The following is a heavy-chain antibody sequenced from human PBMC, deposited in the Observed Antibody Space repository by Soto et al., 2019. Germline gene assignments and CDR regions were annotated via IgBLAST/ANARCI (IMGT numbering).Heavy chain of an antibody. J-gene: IGHJ5*01. CDR1: GFTFSRYN. V-gene: IGHV3-21*01. CDR3: ARYSGTYRDS. CDR2: ITSSSGYI. Sequence: EVQLVESGGGLVKPGGSLRLSCAASGFTFSRYNMNWVRQAPGKGLEWVSSITSSSGYIFYADSVKGRFTISRDNAKNSLYLQMSSLRFEDTAVYYCARYSGTYRDSCGQGTLVTVSS. D-gene: IGHD1-26*01.